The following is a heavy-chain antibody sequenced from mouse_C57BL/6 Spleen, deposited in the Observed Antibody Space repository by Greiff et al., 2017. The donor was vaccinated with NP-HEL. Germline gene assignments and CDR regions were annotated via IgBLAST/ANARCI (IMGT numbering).Heavy chain of an antibody. CDR1: GYTFTDYE. Sequence: VQLQESGAELVRPGASVTLSCKASGYTFTDYEMHWVKQTPVHGLEWIGAIDPETGGTAYNQKFKGKAILTADKSSSTAYMELRSLTSEDSAVYYCTRGLRGGYWGQGTTLTVSS. V-gene: IGHV1-15*01. CDR3: TRGLRGGY. D-gene: IGHD2-12*01. J-gene: IGHJ2*01. CDR2: IDPETGGT.